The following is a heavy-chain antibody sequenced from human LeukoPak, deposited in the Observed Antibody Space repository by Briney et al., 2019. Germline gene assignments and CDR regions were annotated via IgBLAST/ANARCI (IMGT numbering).Heavy chain of an antibody. CDR3: ARVAKSRLMIVVVMGYFDY. CDR1: GGSISSSSYY. D-gene: IGHD3-22*01. CDR2: IYYSGST. J-gene: IGHJ4*02. Sequence: SETLSLTCTVSGGSISSSSYYWGWLRQPPGKGLEGIGSIYYSGSTYYNPSLKSRVTISVDTSKNQFSLKLSSVTAADTAVYYCARVAKSRLMIVVVMGYFDYWGQGTLVTVSS. V-gene: IGHV4-39*07.